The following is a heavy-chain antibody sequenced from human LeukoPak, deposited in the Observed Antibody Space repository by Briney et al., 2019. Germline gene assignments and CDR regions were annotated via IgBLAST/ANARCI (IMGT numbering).Heavy chain of an antibody. V-gene: IGHV3-23*01. CDR1: GFSFSNYA. J-gene: IGHJ4*02. D-gene: IGHD3-22*01. Sequence: QAGGSLRLSCVPSGFSFSNYAMSWVRQAPGKGLEWVSSTSGSGGSTHYVDSVKGRFTISRDKTKNTLYLQMNSLRAEDTAVYYCAKSSYYDASGYYREYYFDSWGQGTLVTVSS. CDR2: TSGSGGST. CDR3: AKSSYYDASGYYREYYFDS.